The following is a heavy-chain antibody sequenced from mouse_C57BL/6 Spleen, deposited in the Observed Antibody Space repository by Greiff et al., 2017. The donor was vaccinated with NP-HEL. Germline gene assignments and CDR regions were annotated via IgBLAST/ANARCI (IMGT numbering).Heavy chain of an antibody. V-gene: IGHV1-15*01. J-gene: IGHJ2*01. CDR1: GSTFTDYE. D-gene: IGHD1-1*01. Sequence: VQLQQSGAELVRPGASVTLSCQASGSTFTDYEMHWVQQTPVHGLEWICALDPETGGTAYNQKFKGTAILTADKSSSTAYMELRSLTSEDAAVYYGTRREYYYGSSTFDYWGQGTTLTVSS. CDR2: LDPETGGT. CDR3: TRREYYYGSSTFDY.